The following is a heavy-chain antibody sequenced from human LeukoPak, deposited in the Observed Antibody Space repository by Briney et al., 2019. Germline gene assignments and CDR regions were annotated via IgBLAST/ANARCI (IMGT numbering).Heavy chain of an antibody. J-gene: IGHJ2*01. V-gene: IGHV3-21*01. CDR2: ISSSSSYI. CDR3: ARFPAVAGTLLLHFDL. D-gene: IGHD6-19*01. CDR1: GFTFSSYS. Sequence: GGSLRLSCAASGFTFSSYSMNWVRQAPGKGLEWVSSISSSSSYIYYADSVKGRFTISRDNAKNSLYLQMNSLRAEDTAVYYSARFPAVAGTLLLHFDLWGRGTLVTVSS.